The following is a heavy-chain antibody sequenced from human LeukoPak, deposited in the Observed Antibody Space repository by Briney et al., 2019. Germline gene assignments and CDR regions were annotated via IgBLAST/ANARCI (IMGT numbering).Heavy chain of an antibody. J-gene: IGHJ6*01. D-gene: IGHD2-2*01. Sequence: GGSLRLSCLPCGFSFSFFYKSWIRHPPGRGLAWHSYRRGNVSDFSYADSVKGRFTISRDNANNSLYLQMNSLSAEDTAVYYCARDRCSGTSCYHYHSVDVWGQGTTVTVSS. CDR1: GFSFSFFY. V-gene: IGHV3-11*01. CDR3: ARDRCSGTSCYHYHSVDV. CDR2: RRGNVSDF.